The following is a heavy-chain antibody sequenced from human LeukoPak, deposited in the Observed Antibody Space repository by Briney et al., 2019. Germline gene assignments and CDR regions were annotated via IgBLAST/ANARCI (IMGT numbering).Heavy chain of an antibody. V-gene: IGHV4-34*01. D-gene: IGHD2-15*01. CDR2: INHSGIT. Sequence: SETLSLTCVVYNGSFSDYYWGWIRQPPGKGLEWIGEINHSGITYYNPSIKNRVTISVDASKNQFSLQLNSVTAADTAVYYCARARKIYCSGGSCYPRFDYWGQGILVTASS. CDR1: NGSFSDYY. J-gene: IGHJ4*02. CDR3: ARARKIYCSGGSCYPRFDY.